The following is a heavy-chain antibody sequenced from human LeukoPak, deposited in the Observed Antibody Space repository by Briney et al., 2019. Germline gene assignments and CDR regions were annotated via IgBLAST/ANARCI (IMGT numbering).Heavy chain of an antibody. V-gene: IGHV4-4*02. CDR3: ARDLSFSRGAFDI. J-gene: IGHJ3*02. Sequence: SETLSLTCAVSGDSISSNNWWNWVRQPPGKGLEWIGEIFHGGTTIYNPSLKNRVTISVDTSKNQFSLKLSSVTAADTAVYYCARDLSFSRGAFDIWGQGTMVTVSS. D-gene: IGHD3-3*02. CDR2: IFHGGTT. CDR1: GDSISSNNW.